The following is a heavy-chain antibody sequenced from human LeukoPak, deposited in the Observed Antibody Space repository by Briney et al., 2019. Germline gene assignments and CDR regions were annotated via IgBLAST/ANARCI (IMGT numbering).Heavy chain of an antibody. CDR1: GLTFSNAW. V-gene: IGHV3-15*01. Sequence: PGGTLRLSCAASGLTFSNAWMSWVRQAPGKGLEWVGRIKSKSGGGTPDYAEPMQGRLTISREDSKNTMYLQMNSLKTEDTAVYYCTTDRRGYDILTGYYTYFDYWGQGTLVTVSS. D-gene: IGHD3-9*01. J-gene: IGHJ4*02. CDR3: TTDRRGYDILTGYYTYFDY. CDR2: IKSKSGGGTP.